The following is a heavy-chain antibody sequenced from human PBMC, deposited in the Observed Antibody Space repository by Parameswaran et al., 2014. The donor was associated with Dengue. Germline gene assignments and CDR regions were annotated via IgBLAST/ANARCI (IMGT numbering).Heavy chain of an antibody. V-gene: IGHV1-18*01. CDR2: ISTYNDNR. D-gene: IGHD4-17*01. Sequence: WVRQAPGQGLEWMGWISTYNDNRNYAQKLQGRVTLTTDTSTSTAYMEVRSLRSDDTAVYYCVSHGNGDSYWGQGTLVTVSS. CDR3: VSHGNGDSY. J-gene: IGHJ4*02.